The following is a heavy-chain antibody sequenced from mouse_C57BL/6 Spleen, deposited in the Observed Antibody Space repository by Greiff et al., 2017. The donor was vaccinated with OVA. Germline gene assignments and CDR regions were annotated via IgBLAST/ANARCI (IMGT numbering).Heavy chain of an antibody. D-gene: IGHD1-1*01. J-gene: IGHJ2*01. Sequence: QVQLQQPGAELVRPGSSVKLSCKASGYTFTSYWMHWVKQRPIQGLEWIGNIDPSDSETHYNQKFKDKATLTVDKSSSTAYMQLSSLTSEDSAVYYCAKGYYGGSWDFDYWGQGTTLTVSS. CDR1: GYTFTSYW. CDR3: AKGYYGGSWDFDY. CDR2: IDPSDSET. V-gene: IGHV1-52*01.